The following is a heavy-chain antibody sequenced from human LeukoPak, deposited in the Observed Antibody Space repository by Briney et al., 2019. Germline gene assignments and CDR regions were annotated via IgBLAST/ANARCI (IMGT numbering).Heavy chain of an antibody. CDR2: ISYDGSNK. D-gene: IGHD3-3*01. CDR1: GFTFSSYA. CDR3: AREGITIFGVPSVDY. J-gene: IGHJ4*02. Sequence: GGSLRLSCAASGFTFSSYAMHWVRQAPGKGLEWVAVISYDGSNKYYADSVKGRFTISRDNSKNTLYLQMNSLRAEDTAVYYCAREGITIFGVPSVDYWGQGTLVTVSS. V-gene: IGHV3-30-3*01.